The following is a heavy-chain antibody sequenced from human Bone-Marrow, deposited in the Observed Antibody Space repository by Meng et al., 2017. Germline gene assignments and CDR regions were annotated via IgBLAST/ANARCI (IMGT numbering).Heavy chain of an antibody. J-gene: IGHJ4*02. CDR2: IYHSGST. D-gene: IGHD4-17*01. Sequence: QVQLQESGPGLVKPSQTLSLTCTVSGGSISSGDYYWSWICQHPGKGLEWIGYIYHSGSTYYNPSLKSRVTISVDTSKNQFSLKLSSVTAADTAVYYCARDRNDYGSHYFDYWGQGTLVTVSS. CDR1: GGSISSGDYY. CDR3: ARDRNDYGSHYFDY. V-gene: IGHV4-31*03.